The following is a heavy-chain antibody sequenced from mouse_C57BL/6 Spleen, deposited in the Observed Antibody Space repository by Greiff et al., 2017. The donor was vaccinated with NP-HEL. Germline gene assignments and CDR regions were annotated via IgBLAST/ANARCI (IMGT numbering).Heavy chain of an antibody. J-gene: IGHJ1*03. CDR2: IYPRSGNT. CDR3: ARTGTEWYFDV. D-gene: IGHD4-1*01. CDR1: GYTFTSYG. Sequence: QVQLQQSGAELARPGASVKLSCKASGYTFTSYGISWVKQRTGQGVEWSGEIYPRSGNTYYNEKFKGKATLTADKSSSTAYMELRSLTSEDSAVYFCARTGTEWYFDVWGTGTTVTVSS. V-gene: IGHV1-81*01.